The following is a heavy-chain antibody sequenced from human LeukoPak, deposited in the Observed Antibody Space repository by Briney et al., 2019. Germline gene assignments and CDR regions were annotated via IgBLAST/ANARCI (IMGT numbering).Heavy chain of an antibody. J-gene: IGHJ6*02. CDR3: ARLGRTPGYYYYYGMDV. V-gene: IGHV4-34*01. Sequence: PSETLSLTCAVYGGSFSGYYWSWIRQPPGKGLEWIGEINHSGSTNYNPSLKSRVTISVDTSKNQFSLKLSSVTAADTAVYYCARLGRTPGYYYYYGMDVWGQGTTVTVSS. D-gene: IGHD1-26*01. CDR1: GGSFSGYY. CDR2: INHSGST.